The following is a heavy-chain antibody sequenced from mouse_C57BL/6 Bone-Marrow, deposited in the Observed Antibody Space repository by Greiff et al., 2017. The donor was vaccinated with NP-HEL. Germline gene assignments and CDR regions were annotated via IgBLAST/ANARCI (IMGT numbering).Heavy chain of an antibody. CDR2: IHPSDSDT. D-gene: IGHD2-1*01. Sequence: QVHVKQPGAELVKPGASVKVSCKASGYTFTSYWMHWVKQRPGQGLEWIGRIHPSDSDTNYNQKFKGKATLTVDKSSSTAYMQLSSLTSEDSAVYYCAIPRAIYYDYAMDYWGQGTSVTVSS. V-gene: IGHV1-74*01. CDR1: GYTFTSYW. CDR3: AIPRAIYYDYAMDY. J-gene: IGHJ4*01.